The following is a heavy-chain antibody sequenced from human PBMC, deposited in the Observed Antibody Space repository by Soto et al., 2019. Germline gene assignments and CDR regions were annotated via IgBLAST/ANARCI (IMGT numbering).Heavy chain of an antibody. CDR2: IIGSGGNT. CDR3: AKYTMTYYYYSFMDV. D-gene: IGHD3-3*01. J-gene: IGHJ6*03. Sequence: PGGSLRLSCAGSGFTFSSYAMAWVRQAPGKGLEWVLVIIGSGGNTYSADSVKGRFTISRDNSKNTLYLRMNSLRAEDTAIYYCAKYTMTYYYYSFMDVWGKGTTVTVSS. CDR1: GFTFSSYA. V-gene: IGHV3-23*01.